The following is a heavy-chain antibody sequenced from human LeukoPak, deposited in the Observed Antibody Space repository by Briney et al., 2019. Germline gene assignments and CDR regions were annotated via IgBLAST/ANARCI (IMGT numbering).Heavy chain of an antibody. Sequence: PSETLSLTCTVSGGSISSGGYSWSWIRQPPGKGLEWIGYIYYSGSTNYNPSLKSRVTISVDTSKNQFSLKLNSVTTADTAVYYCARGGAYSSSWYGGAFDIWGQGTMVTVSS. J-gene: IGHJ3*02. V-gene: IGHV4-61*08. CDR3: ARGGAYSSSWYGGAFDI. CDR2: IYYSGST. CDR1: GGSISSGGYS. D-gene: IGHD6-13*01.